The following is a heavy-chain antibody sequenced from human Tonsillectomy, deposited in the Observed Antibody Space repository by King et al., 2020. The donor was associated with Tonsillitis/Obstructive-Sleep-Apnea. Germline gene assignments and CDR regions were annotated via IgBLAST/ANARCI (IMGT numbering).Heavy chain of an antibody. J-gene: IGHJ4*02. D-gene: IGHD2-2*01. CDR1: GYTFTNYG. CDR2: ISAYNGNR. V-gene: IGHV1-18*01. CDR3: ARGSIGVIPAASFDY. Sequence: QLVQSGAEVKKPGASVKVSCKASGYTFTNYGFNWVRQAPGQGLEWMGWISAYNGNRNYAQKLQGRVTMTTDTSTSKAYMELRSLRSDDTAVYYCARGSIGVIPAASFDYWGQGTLVTVSS.